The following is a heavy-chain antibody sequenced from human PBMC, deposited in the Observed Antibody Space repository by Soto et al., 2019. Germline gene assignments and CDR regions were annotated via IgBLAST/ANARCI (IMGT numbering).Heavy chain of an antibody. V-gene: IGHV3-30-3*01. J-gene: IGHJ4*02. D-gene: IGHD6-13*01. CDR2: ISYDGSNK. Sequence: LRLSCAASGFTFSSYAMHWVRQAPGKGLEWVAVISYDGSNKYYADSVKGRFTISRDNSKNTLYLQMNSLRAEDTAVYYCARAPSPYDYSSFDYWGQGTLVTVSS. CDR3: ARAPSPYDYSSFDY. CDR1: GFTFSSYA.